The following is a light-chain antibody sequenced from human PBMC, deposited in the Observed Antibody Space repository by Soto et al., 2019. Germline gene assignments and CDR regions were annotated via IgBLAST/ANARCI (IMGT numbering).Light chain of an antibody. Sequence: QSALTQPASVSGSPGQSITISCTGTSSDVGGYNHVSWYQKHPGKAPKLMIYDVSDRPSGISNRFSGSKSGNTASLTISGLQAEDVADYYCSSYTSSTTSVLFGGGTKLTVL. CDR3: SSYTSSTTSVL. CDR1: SSDVGGYNH. CDR2: DVS. J-gene: IGLJ2*01. V-gene: IGLV2-14*01.